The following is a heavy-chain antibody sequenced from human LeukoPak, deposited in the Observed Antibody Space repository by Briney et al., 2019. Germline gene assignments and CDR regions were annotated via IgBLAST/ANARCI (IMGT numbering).Heavy chain of an antibody. CDR2: ISGSGGST. CDR3: ANLGQYYYGSGSPEIMGY. J-gene: IGHJ4*02. D-gene: IGHD3-10*01. V-gene: IGHV3-23*01. Sequence: GGSLRLSCAASRFTFSSYAMSWVRQAPGKGLEWVSAISGSGGSTYYADSVKGRFTISRDNSKNTLYLQMNSLRAEDTAVYYCANLGQYYYGSGSPEIMGYWGQGTLVTVSS. CDR1: RFTFSSYA.